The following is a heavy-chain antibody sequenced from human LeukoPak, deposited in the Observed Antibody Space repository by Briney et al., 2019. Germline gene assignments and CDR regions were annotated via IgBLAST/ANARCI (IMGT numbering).Heavy chain of an antibody. J-gene: IGHJ4*02. V-gene: IGHV3-33*06. Sequence: GRSLRFSGAASGFTFSSNGLHWVPQGPGKGLEGVADTRYDGSNKDYADSVKGRFTISRDNSKNTLYLQMSSLRAEDTAVYCCANAGYSSGSYPDYWGQGTLVTVSS. CDR1: GFTFSSNG. D-gene: IGHD6-19*01. CDR2: TRYDGSNK. CDR3: ANAGYSSGSYPDY.